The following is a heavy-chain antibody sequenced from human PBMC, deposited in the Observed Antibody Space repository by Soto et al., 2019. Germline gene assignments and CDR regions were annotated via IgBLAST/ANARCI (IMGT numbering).Heavy chain of an antibody. D-gene: IGHD1-26*01. J-gene: IGHJ4*02. CDR1: GFTLSVNA. CDR2: ISGSGTST. V-gene: IGHV3-23*01. Sequence: LRLSWAASGFTLSVNAMSWVRQAPGKGLEWVSSISGSGTSTSYADSVKGRFTISRDTSKSTLYLQMNSLRAEDTAVYYCVKLRWKWEMDNFDYWGQGTLVTVSS. CDR3: VKLRWKWEMDNFDY.